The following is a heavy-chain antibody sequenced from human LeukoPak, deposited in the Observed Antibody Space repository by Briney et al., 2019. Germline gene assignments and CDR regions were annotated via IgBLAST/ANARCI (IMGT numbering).Heavy chain of an antibody. V-gene: IGHV1-8*01. J-gene: IGHJ6*03. CDR3: ARLYQLLYPDVRYYYMDV. Sequence: ASVKVSRKASGYTFTSYDINWVRQATGQGLEWMGWMNPNSGNTGYAQKFQGRVTMTRNTSISTAYMELSSLRSEDTAVYYCARLYQLLYPDVRYYYMDVWGKGTTVTVSS. CDR1: GYTFTSYD. D-gene: IGHD2-2*02. CDR2: MNPNSGNT.